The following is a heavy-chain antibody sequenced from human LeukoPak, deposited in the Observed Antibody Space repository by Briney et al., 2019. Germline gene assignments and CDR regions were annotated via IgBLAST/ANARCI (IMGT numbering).Heavy chain of an antibody. V-gene: IGHV4-34*01. CDR1: GGSFSDYY. J-gene: IGHJ4*02. CDR3: ARAGRSLFRF. D-gene: IGHD2/OR15-2a*01. CDR2: INPSGST. Sequence: NTSETLSLTCAVYGGSFSDYYWSWIRQPPGKGLEWIGEINPSGSTNYNPSLKSRVTISIDTSKNQFSLKLSSVTAADTAVYYCARAGRSLFRFWGQGALVTVSS.